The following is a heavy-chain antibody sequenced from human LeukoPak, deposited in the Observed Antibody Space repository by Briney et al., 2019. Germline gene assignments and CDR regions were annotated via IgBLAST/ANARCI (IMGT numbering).Heavy chain of an antibody. D-gene: IGHD6-13*01. CDR2: VNPNDGGT. J-gene: IGHJ1*01. V-gene: IGHV1-2*02. CDR1: GYTXTGYY. CDR3: ARDLDSSWTGYFQP. Sequence: GASVKVSCKASGYTXTGYYIHWVRQAPGQGLEWMGWVNPNDGGTNYAQKFQGRVTMTWDTSITTAYMELSSLTSDDTAVYYCARDLDSSWTGYFQPWGQGTLVTVSS.